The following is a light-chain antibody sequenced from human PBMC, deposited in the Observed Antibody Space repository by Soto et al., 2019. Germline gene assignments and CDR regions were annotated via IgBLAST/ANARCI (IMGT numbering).Light chain of an antibody. J-gene: IGLJ3*02. CDR2: DVS. Sequence: QSALTQPRSVSGSPGQSVTISCTGTSSDGGDYNNVSWYQQYPGKAPKLVIYDVSKRPSGVPDRFSGSKSGNTASLTISGLQAEDEADYYCGSFAGSYTFWVFGGGTKLTVL. CDR1: SSDGGDYNN. V-gene: IGLV2-11*01. CDR3: GSFAGSYTFWV.